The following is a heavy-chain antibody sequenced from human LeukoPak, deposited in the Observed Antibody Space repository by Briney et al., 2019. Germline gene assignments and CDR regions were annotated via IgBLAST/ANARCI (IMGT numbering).Heavy chain of an antibody. J-gene: IGHJ6*03. D-gene: IGHD6-13*01. CDR2: IYYSGST. Sequence: SETLSLTCTVSGGSISSHYWSWIRQPPGKGLEWIGYIYYSGSTNYNPSLKSRVTISVDTSKNQFSLKLSSVTAADTAVYYCARTPRGSSWEIYYMDVWSKGTTVTVSS. CDR3: ARTPRGSSWEIYYMDV. CDR1: GGSISSHY. V-gene: IGHV4-59*11.